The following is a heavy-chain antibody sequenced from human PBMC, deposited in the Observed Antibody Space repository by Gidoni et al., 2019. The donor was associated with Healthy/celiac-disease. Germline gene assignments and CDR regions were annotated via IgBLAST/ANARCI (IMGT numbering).Heavy chain of an antibody. V-gene: IGHV4-39*01. Sequence: QLQLQESGPGLVKPSETLSLTCTVSGGSISSSSYYWGWIRQPPGKGLEWIGSIYYSGSTYYNPSLKSRVTISVDTSKNQFSLKLSSVTAADTAVYYCARQGGFFGVVRPYYYYGMDVWGQGTTVTVSS. D-gene: IGHD3-3*01. CDR2: IYYSGST. J-gene: IGHJ6*02. CDR1: GGSISSSSYY. CDR3: ARQGGFFGVVRPYYYYGMDV.